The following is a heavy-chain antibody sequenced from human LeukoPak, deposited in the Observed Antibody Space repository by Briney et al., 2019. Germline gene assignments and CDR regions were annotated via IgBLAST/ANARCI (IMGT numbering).Heavy chain of an antibody. D-gene: IGHD5-24*01. CDR2: ISYDGSNK. CDR1: GFTLSSYG. J-gene: IGHJ4*02. V-gene: IGHV3-30*18. Sequence: PGRSLSLSCAASGFTLSSYGMHWVRQAPGKGLEWVAVISYDGSNKYYADSVKGRFTISRDNSKNTLYLQMNSLRAEDRAVYYCAKDREDWGQGTLVTVSS. CDR3: AKDRED.